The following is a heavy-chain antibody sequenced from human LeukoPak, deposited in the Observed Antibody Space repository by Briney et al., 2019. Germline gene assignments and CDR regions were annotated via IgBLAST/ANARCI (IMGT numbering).Heavy chain of an antibody. J-gene: IGHJ4*02. Sequence: GASVKVSCKASGYTFTGYYMHWVRQAPGRGLEWMGWINPNSGGTNYAQKFQGRVTMTRDTSISTAYMELSRLRSDDTAVYYCARGHSAVLLRYFDWSDLYYFDYWGQGTLVTVSS. V-gene: IGHV1-2*02. CDR3: ARGHSAVLLRYFDWSDLYYFDY. D-gene: IGHD3-9*01. CDR2: INPNSGGT. CDR1: GYTFTGYY.